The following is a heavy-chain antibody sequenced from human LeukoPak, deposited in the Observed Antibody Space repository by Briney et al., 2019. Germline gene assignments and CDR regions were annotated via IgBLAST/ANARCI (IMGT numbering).Heavy chain of an antibody. D-gene: IGHD3-9*01. J-gene: IGHJ4*02. V-gene: IGHV4-31*03. Sequence: SETLSLTCTVSGGSISSGGYYWSWIRQHPGKGLEWIGYIYYSGSTYYNPSLKSRVTISVDTSKNQFSLKLSSVTAADTAVYYCASRNILRYFDWFDYWGQGTLVTVSS. CDR2: IYYSGST. CDR1: GGSISSGGYY. CDR3: ASRNILRYFDWFDY.